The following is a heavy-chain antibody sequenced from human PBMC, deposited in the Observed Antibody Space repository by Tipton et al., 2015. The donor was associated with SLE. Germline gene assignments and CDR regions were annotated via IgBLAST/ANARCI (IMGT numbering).Heavy chain of an antibody. CDR3: ASRERTLLDS. CDR2: ISWNSANI. V-gene: IGHV3-9*01. CDR1: GFTFDDYT. J-gene: IGHJ4*02. D-gene: IGHD3/OR15-3a*01. Sequence: SLRLSCAASGFTFDDYTMTWVRQAPGKGLEWVSGISWNSANIDYADSVKGRFTISRDNAKNSLYLDMNNLRVEDTAVYYCASRERTLLDSWGPGTLVTVSS.